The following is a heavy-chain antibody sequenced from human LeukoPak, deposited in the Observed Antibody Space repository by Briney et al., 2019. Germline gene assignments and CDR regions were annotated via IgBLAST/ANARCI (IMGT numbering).Heavy chain of an antibody. J-gene: IGHJ4*02. CDR2: ISYDGSNK. CDR3: AKDLVTGYSYGRIGY. Sequence: GGSLRLSCAASGFTFSSYGTHWVRQAPGKGLEWVAVISYDGSNKYYADSVKGRFTISRDNSKNTLYLQMNSLRAEDTAVYYCAKDLVTGYSYGRIGYWGQGTLVTVS. D-gene: IGHD5-18*01. V-gene: IGHV3-30*18. CDR1: GFTFSSYG.